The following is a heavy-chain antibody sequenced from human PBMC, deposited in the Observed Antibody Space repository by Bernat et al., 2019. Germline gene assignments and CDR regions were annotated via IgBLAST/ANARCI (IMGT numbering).Heavy chain of an antibody. D-gene: IGHD2-2*01. CDR3: SRSGGIVVGMTSGNWFDP. CDR1: GGSFSGYY. J-gene: IGHJ5*02. CDR2: INHSGST. Sequence: QVQLQQWGAGLLKPSETLSLTCAVYGGSFSGYYWSWIRQPPGKGLEWIGEINHSGSTNYNPSLKSRVTISVDTSKNQFSLKLSSVTAADTAVYYCSRSGGIVVGMTSGNWFDPWGQGTLVTVSS. V-gene: IGHV4-34*01.